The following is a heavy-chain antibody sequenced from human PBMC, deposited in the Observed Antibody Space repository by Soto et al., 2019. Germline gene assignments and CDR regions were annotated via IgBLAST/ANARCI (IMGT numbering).Heavy chain of an antibody. J-gene: IGHJ6*04. D-gene: IGHD1-26*01. CDR3: ARIKWGLNYYNGMDV. CDR2: INPKTAAT. V-gene: IGHV1-2*02. Sequence: QVQLVQSGAEVKKSGASVKVSCKPSGYSFSDYFIQWVRQAPGQGLEWVAWINPKTAATNYAKKLQGRASLTWDTSSTTAYMELTRLRPDDTAVYYCARIKWGLNYYNGMDVWGKGTTVIVSS. CDR1: GYSFSDYF.